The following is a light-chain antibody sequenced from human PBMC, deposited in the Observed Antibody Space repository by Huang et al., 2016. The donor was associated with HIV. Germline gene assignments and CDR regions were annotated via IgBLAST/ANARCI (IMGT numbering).Light chain of an antibody. CDR3: QQYNSYRT. V-gene: IGKV1-5*03. Sequence: DIQMTQSPSTLSASVGARVTITCRARQSISNYLAWYQQKPGKAPKLLIYKASTLESGGPSRFSGSGSGTEFTLTISSLQPDDFATYYCQQYNSYRTFGQGTKVEIK. CDR1: QSISNY. J-gene: IGKJ1*01. CDR2: KAS.